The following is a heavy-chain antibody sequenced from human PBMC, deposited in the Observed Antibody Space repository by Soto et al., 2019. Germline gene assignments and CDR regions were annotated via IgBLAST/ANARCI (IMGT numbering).Heavy chain of an antibody. CDR2: ISGSGGST. Sequence: GGSLRLSCAASGFTFSSYAMSWVRQAPGKGLEWVSAISGSGGSTYYADSVKGRFTISRDNSKNTLYLQMNSLRAEDTAVYYCAKDRVIYCSGGSCYLFDYWGQGTLVTVSS. CDR1: GFTFSSYA. J-gene: IGHJ4*02. CDR3: AKDRVIYCSGGSCYLFDY. V-gene: IGHV3-23*01. D-gene: IGHD2-15*01.